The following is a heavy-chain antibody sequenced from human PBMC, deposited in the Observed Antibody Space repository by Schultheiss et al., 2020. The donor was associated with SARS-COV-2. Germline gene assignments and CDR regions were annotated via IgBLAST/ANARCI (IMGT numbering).Heavy chain of an antibody. J-gene: IGHJ3*02. V-gene: IGHV3-33*08. CDR2: IWYDGSNK. Sequence: GGSLRLSCAASGFTFSSYAMSWVRQAPGKGLEWVAVIWYDGSNKYYADSVKGRFTISRDNAKNSLYLQMNSLRAEDTAVYYCARVWAPITIFGVVREPPDIWGQGTMVTVSS. CDR3: ARVWAPITIFGVVREPPDI. CDR1: GFTFSSYA. D-gene: IGHD3-3*01.